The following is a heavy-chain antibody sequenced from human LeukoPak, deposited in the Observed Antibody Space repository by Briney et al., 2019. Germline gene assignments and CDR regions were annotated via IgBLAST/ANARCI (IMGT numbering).Heavy chain of an antibody. CDR1: GGTFSSYA. Sequence: ASVKVSCKASGGTFSSYAISWVRQAPGQGLEWMGWISAYNGNTNYAQKLQGRVTMTTDTSTSTAYMELRSLRSDDTAVYYCARVSRSYYNKPTDYWGQGTLVTVSS. D-gene: IGHD3-10*01. CDR2: ISAYNGNT. V-gene: IGHV1-18*01. CDR3: ARVSRSYYNKPTDY. J-gene: IGHJ4*02.